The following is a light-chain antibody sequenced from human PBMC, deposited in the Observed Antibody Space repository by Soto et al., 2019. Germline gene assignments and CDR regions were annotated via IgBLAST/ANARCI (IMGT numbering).Light chain of an antibody. CDR2: KAS. Sequence: DIQMTQSPSTLSASVGDRVTITCRASQSISSWLAWYQQKPGKAPNLLIYKASSLESGVPSRFSGSGSGTEFTLTISSLQPDEFATYYCQQYKAFWTFGQGTRVELK. CDR3: QQYKAFWT. CDR1: QSISSW. V-gene: IGKV1-5*03. J-gene: IGKJ1*01.